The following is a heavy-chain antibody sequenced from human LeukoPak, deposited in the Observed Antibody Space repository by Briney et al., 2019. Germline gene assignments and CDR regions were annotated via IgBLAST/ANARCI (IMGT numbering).Heavy chain of an antibody. J-gene: IGHJ4*02. V-gene: IGHV1-18*01. CDR1: GYVFTTHG. D-gene: IGHD3-16*02. CDR3: ARGRLITFGGIIGLEYFDY. Sequence: ASVKVSCKASGYVFTTHGISWVRQAPGQGLEWMGWISPYNGDTNYAQKFQGRVTMTTHTSTSTAYTELRSLTSDDTAVYYCARGRLITFGGIIGLEYFDYWGQGTLVTVSS. CDR2: ISPYNGDT.